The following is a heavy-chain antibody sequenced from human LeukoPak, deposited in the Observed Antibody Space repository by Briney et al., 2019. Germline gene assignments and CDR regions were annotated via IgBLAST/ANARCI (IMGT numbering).Heavy chain of an antibody. CDR1: GYTFTSYY. J-gene: IGHJ3*02. CDR3: ARSDSSGYYYVGAFDI. CDR2: INPSGGST. V-gene: IGHV1-46*01. Sequence: ASVKVSCKASGYTFTSYYMHWVRQALGQGLEWMGIINPSGGSTSYAQKFQGRVTMTRDTSTSTVYMELSSLRSEDTAVYYCARSDSSGYYYVGAFDIWGQGTMVTVSS. D-gene: IGHD3-22*01.